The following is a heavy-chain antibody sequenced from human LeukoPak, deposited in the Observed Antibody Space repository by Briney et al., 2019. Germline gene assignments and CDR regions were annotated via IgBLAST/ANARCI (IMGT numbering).Heavy chain of an antibody. CDR2: IYHSGST. J-gene: IGHJ4*02. V-gene: IGHV4-38-2*02. D-gene: IGHD3-22*01. Sequence: SETLSLTCTVSSYSISSGYYWGWIRQPPGTGLEWIGSIYHSGSTFYKSSLKSRVTISIDTSKNQFSLKLNSVTAADTAIYYCARSGNVGSAYSPPDYWGQGTLVTVSS. CDR3: ARSGNVGSAYSPPDY. CDR1: SYSISSGYY.